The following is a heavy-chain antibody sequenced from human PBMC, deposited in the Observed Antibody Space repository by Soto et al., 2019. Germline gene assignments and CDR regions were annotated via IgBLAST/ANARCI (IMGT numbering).Heavy chain of an antibody. CDR1: GYTFTNFG. V-gene: IGHV1-18*01. Sequence: QVQLLQSAAEVKKLGASVKVSCKASGYTFTNFGVTWVRQAPGQGLEWMGWISAYTDDPNYAQKFQGRVTMTIDTSTSTAYMDLRSLTSDDTAVYYCARVIPGAEAWFDPWGQGTLVTVSS. CDR3: ARVIPGAEAWFDP. J-gene: IGHJ5*02. CDR2: ISAYTDDP. D-gene: IGHD2-2*01.